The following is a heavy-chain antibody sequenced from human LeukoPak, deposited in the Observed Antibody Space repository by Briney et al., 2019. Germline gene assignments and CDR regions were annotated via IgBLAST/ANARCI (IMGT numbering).Heavy chain of an antibody. J-gene: IGHJ5*02. Sequence: ASVKVSCKASGYTFTSYDINWVRQATGQGREGMGWMNPNSGNTGYAQKFQGRGTITRNTSISTAYMELSSMRSEDPAVYYCARGGYDFWSGTNWFDPWGQGTLVTVSS. CDR3: ARGGYDFWSGTNWFDP. V-gene: IGHV1-8*03. CDR1: GYTFTSYD. CDR2: MNPNSGNT. D-gene: IGHD3-3*01.